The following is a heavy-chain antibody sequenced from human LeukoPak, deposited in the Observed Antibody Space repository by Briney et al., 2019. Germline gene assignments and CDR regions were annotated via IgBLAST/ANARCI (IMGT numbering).Heavy chain of an antibody. CDR2: IRYDESNK. CDR3: AKDRGYGSGNVDY. V-gene: IGHV3-30*02. CDR1: GFTFSSYG. Sequence: GGSLRLSCAASGFTFSSYGMHGGRQAPGKGLQCVAFIRYDESNKYYADSVKGRFTISRDNSKNTLYLQMNSLRDEDTAVYYCAKDRGYGSGNVDYWGQGTQVTVSS. J-gene: IGHJ4*02. D-gene: IGHD3-10*01.